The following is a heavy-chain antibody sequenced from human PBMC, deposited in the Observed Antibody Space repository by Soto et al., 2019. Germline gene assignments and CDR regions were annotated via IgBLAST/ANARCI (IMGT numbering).Heavy chain of an antibody. CDR3: ATDYYDSRTFDY. Sequence: GASVKVSCKASGGTFSSYAISWVRQAPGQGLEWMGGIIPIFGTADYAQKFQGRVTITADESTSTAYMELSSLRSEDTAVYYCATDYYDSRTFDYWGQGTLVTVSS. D-gene: IGHD3-22*01. CDR2: IIPIFGTA. CDR1: GGTFSSYA. V-gene: IGHV1-69*13. J-gene: IGHJ4*02.